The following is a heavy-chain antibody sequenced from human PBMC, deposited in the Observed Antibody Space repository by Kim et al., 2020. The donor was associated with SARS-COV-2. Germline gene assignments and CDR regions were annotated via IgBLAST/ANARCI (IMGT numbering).Heavy chain of an antibody. D-gene: IGHD1-26*01. J-gene: IGHJ6*02. CDR1: GFTFSSYG. V-gene: IGHV3-33*01. Sequence: GGSLRLSCAASGFTFSSYGTHWVRHAPGMGLSWVAVIWSDRSYKYYADSVKGRFTISRDNSKNTLYLQMNSLRAEDTAVYYCARAINKVGPGMDVWGQGTTVTVSS. CDR3: ARAINKVGPGMDV. CDR2: IWSDRSYK.